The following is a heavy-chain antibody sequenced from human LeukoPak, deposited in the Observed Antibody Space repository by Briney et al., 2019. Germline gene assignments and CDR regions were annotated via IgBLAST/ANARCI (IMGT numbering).Heavy chain of an antibody. Sequence: GGSLRPSCAASGFTFSSYSMNWVRQAPGKGLEWVSYISSSISTIYYADSVKGRFTISRDNAKNSLYLQMNSLRAEDTAVYYCARRANVLRGYNWFDPWGQGTLVTVSS. CDR2: ISSSISTI. D-gene: IGHD2-8*01. CDR3: ARRANVLRGYNWFDP. J-gene: IGHJ5*02. CDR1: GFTFSSYS. V-gene: IGHV3-48*01.